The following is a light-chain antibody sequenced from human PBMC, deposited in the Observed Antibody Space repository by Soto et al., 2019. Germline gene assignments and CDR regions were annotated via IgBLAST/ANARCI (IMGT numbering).Light chain of an antibody. J-gene: IGKJ2*01. Sequence: EIVLTQSAGTLSLSPGERATLSCRASQSLTDGFLAWYQQKHGQALRLLIYGISNRATGIPDRFSGGGSGTDFTLTISRLEPEDIAMYYCQQYGTAPFTFGQGTKVEIK. CDR1: QSLTDGF. V-gene: IGKV3-20*01. CDR2: GIS. CDR3: QQYGTAPFT.